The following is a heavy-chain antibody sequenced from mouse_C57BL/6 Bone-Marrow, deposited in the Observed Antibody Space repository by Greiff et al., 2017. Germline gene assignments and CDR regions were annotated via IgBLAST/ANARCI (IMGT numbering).Heavy chain of an antibody. V-gene: IGHV1-81*01. J-gene: IGHJ3*01. Sequence: VKLVESGAELARPGASVKLSCKASGYTFTSYGISWVKQRTGQGLEWIGEIYPRSGNTYYNEKFKGKATLTADKSSSTAYMELRSLTSEDSAVYFCASLYDGYSAWFAYWGQGTLVTVSA. CDR3: ASLYDGYSAWFAY. D-gene: IGHD2-3*01. CDR1: GYTFTSYG. CDR2: IYPRSGNT.